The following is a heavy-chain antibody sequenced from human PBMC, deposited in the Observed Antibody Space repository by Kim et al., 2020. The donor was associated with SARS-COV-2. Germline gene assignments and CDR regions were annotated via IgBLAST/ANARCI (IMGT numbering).Heavy chain of an antibody. CDR2: IYPGDSDT. D-gene: IGHD6-19*01. Sequence: GESLKISCKGSGYSFTSYWIGWVRQMPGKGLEWMGIIYPGDSDTRYSPSFQGQVTISADKSISTAYLQWSSLKASDTAMYYCARFRIGDSSGWYIPFDYWGQRTLVTVSS. CDR1: GYSFTSYW. CDR3: ARFRIGDSSGWYIPFDY. J-gene: IGHJ4*02. V-gene: IGHV5-51*01.